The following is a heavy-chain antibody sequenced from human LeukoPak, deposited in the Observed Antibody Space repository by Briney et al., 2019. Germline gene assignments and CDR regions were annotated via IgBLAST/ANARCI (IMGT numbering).Heavy chain of an antibody. CDR1: GGSISSSSYY. V-gene: IGHV4-39*07. Sequence: PSETLSLTCTVSGGSISSSSYYWGWIRQPPGKGLEWIGSIYYSGSTYYNPSLKSRVTISVDTSKNQFSLKLSSVTAVDTAVYYCARVRDSGSYFGYYYYYMDVWGKGTTVTVSS. CDR3: ARVRDSGSYFGYYYYYMDV. CDR2: IYYSGST. J-gene: IGHJ6*03. D-gene: IGHD1-26*01.